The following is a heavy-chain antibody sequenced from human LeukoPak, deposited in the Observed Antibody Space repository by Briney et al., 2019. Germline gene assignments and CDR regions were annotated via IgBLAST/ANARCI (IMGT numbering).Heavy chain of an antibody. J-gene: IGHJ3*02. CDR2: INPNSGGT. V-gene: IGHV1-2*02. D-gene: IGHD3-22*01. CDR1: GYTFTGYY. Sequence: GASVKVSCKASGYTFTGYYMHWVRQAPGQGLEWMGWINPNSGGTNYAQKFQGRVTMTRDTSISTAYMELSRLRSDDTAVYYCARDAYDSSGPGAFDIWGQGTMVTVSS. CDR3: ARDAYDSSGPGAFDI.